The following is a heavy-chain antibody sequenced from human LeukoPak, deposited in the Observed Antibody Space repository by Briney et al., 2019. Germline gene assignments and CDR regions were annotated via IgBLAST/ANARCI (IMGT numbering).Heavy chain of an antibody. CDR1: AFTFTMYY. J-gene: IGHJ3*02. V-gene: IGHV1-2*02. D-gene: IGHD6-13*01. Sequence: ASVTVSCKASAFTFTMYYLHWVRQAPGQGLEYMGWINLNSGGTNYSQRFRGRVAMTRDTSISTAYMELSSLISDDTAVYYCATSTGYSSTWGAFDIWGQGTMVTVSS. CDR2: INLNSGGT. CDR3: ATSTGYSSTWGAFDI.